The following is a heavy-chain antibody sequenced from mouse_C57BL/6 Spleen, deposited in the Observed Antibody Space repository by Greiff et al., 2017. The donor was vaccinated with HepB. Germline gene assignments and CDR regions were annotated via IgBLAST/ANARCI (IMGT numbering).Heavy chain of an antibody. CDR1: GYTFTSYW. Sequence: VQLQQPGAELVRPGSSVKLSCKASGYTFTSYWMHWVKQRPIQGLEWIGNIDPSDSETHYNQKFKDKATLTVDKSSSTAYMQLSSLTSEDSAVYYCARGGNGNYPYAMDYWGQGTSVTVSS. V-gene: IGHV1-52*01. CDR3: ARGGNGNYPYAMDY. J-gene: IGHJ4*01. CDR2: IDPSDSET. D-gene: IGHD2-1*01.